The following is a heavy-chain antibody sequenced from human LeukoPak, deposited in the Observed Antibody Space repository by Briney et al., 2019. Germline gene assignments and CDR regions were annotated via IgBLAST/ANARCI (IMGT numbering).Heavy chain of an antibody. CDR1: GFTFSSYW. J-gene: IGHJ4*02. CDR2: IKQDGSEK. V-gene: IGHV3-7*01. CDR3: ARDRPQSSSTDPYSDY. D-gene: IGHD1-14*01. Sequence: GGSLRLSRAASGFTFSSYWMSWVRQAPGKGLEWVANIKQDGSEKYYVDSVKGRFTISRDNAKNSLYLQMNSLRAEDTAVYYCARDRPQSSSTDPYSDYWGQGTLVTVSS.